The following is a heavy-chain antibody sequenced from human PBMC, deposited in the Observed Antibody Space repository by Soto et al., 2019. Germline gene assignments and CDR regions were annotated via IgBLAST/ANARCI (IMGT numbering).Heavy chain of an antibody. CDR3: GREGSAFEFGRGFGP. CDR2: INPNSGGS. D-gene: IGHD3-10*01. CDR1: GYTFIDYY. J-gene: IGHJ5*02. Sequence: QVQLVQPGAEVKKPGASVTVSCKASGYTFIDYYIQWVRQAPGQGLEWMGWINPNSGGSNFAHKFQGRVTLTRDTAIRTAYIELNRLRPGDTAGDYLGREGSAFEFGRGFGPWGQGTLGTVSS. V-gene: IGHV1-2*07.